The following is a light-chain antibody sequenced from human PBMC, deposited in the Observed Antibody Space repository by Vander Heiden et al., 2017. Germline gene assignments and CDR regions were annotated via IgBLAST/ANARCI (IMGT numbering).Light chain of an antibody. J-gene: IGKJ2*01. V-gene: IGKV1-39*01. Sequence: DIQMTQSPSSLSASVGDRVTITCRASQSISSYLNWYQQKPGKAPKLLIYAASSLQSGVPSGFSGSGSGTDFTLTISSLQPEDFATYYCQQSYSTLYTFGLGTKLEIK. CDR3: QQSYSTLYT. CDR1: QSISSY. CDR2: AAS.